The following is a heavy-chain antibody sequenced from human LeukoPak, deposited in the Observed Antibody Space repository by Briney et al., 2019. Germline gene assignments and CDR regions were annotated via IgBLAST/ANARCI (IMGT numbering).Heavy chain of an antibody. CDR3: ARGRNSGSFIIDY. D-gene: IGHD3-10*01. J-gene: IGHJ4*02. V-gene: IGHV3-30-3*01. CDR2: ISSDGTTE. Sequence: GGSLRLSCAGSGFTFASYAVHWVRQAPGKRPEWVAFISSDGTTEHYRDSVKGRFTLSRDNSKNTVSLQMNSLGTEDTAVYYCARGRNSGSFIIDYWGQGTLVTVSS. CDR1: GFTFASYA.